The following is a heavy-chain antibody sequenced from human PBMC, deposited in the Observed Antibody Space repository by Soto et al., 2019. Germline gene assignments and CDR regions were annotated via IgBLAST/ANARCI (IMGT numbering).Heavy chain of an antibody. CDR2: VYVNADT. CDR1: SDSISRFS. Sequence: SETLSLTCTVSSDSISRFSGSWIRQAAGKGLEWIGRVYVNADTKYAPSLRSRLNISVDTSKNQFSLRLTSVTAADTAVYFCAREARGDFSGIFDYWGRGTLVTVYS. CDR3: AREARGDFSGIFDY. D-gene: IGHD2-21*02. J-gene: IGHJ4*02. V-gene: IGHV4-4*07.